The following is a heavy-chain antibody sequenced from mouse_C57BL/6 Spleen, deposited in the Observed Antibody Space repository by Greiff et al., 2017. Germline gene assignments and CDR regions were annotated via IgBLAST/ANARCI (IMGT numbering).Heavy chain of an antibody. V-gene: IGHV1-50*01. J-gene: IGHJ1*03. CDR3: ASIGVLHLGG. CDR1: GYTFTSYW. D-gene: IGHD3-1*01. Sequence: VQLQQPGAELVKPGASVKLSCKASGYTFTSYWIRWVKQRPGQGLEWIGEIHPTDSYTNYNQKFKGKATLTVDTSSSTAYVQLSSLTSADSAVYYGASIGVLHLGGRGTGITVS. CDR2: IHPTDSYT.